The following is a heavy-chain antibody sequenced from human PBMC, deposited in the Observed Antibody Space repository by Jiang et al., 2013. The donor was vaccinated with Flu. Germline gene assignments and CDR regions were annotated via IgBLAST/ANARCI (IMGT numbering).Heavy chain of an antibody. CDR2: IYYSGGT. CDR1: GGSISGNTYF. Sequence: PGLVKPSETLSLTCTVSGGSISGNTYFWGWLRQPPGKGLEWIGSIYYSGGTYYSPSLRSRVTISVETSKNQFSLRVSSVTATDTAVYYCARSPGYSRSWFLFDFWGRGTLVTVSS. D-gene: IGHD6-13*01. J-gene: IGHJ4*02. CDR3: ARSPGYSRSWFLFDF. V-gene: IGHV4-39*01.